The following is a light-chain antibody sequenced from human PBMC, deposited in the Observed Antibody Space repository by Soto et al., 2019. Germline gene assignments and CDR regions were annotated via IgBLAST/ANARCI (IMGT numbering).Light chain of an antibody. Sequence: QSALTQPRSVSGSPGQSVTISCTGTSSDVGGYHYVSWYQQHPGKAPKLMIYDVSKRPSGVPDRFSGSKSGNTASLTISGLQAEDEADYYCCSYAGSFFYVFGTGTKLTVL. V-gene: IGLV2-11*01. CDR2: DVS. J-gene: IGLJ1*01. CDR3: CSYAGSFFYV. CDR1: SSDVGGYHY.